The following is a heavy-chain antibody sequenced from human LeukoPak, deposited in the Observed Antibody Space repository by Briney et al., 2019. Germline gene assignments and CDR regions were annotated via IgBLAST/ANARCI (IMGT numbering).Heavy chain of an antibody. CDR1: GGSFSGYY. Sequence: SETLSLTCAVYGGSFSGYYWSWIRQPPGKGLEWIWEINHSGSTNYNPSLKSRVTISVDTSKNQFSLKLSSVTAADTAVYYCARDLEAGASWGQGTLVTVSS. V-gene: IGHV4-34*01. D-gene: IGHD1-26*01. CDR3: ARDLEAGAS. J-gene: IGHJ5*02. CDR2: INHSGST.